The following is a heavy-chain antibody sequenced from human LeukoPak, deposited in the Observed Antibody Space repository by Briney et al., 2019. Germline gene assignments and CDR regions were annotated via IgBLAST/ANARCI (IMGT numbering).Heavy chain of an antibody. J-gene: IGHJ6*03. Sequence: ASVKVSCKASGYTFTSYGISWVRQAPGQGLEWMGWISAYNGNTNYAQKLQGRVTMTTDTSTSTAYMELRSLRSDDTAVYYCARDLGYYDFRSGYGWRDYYYYYMDVWGKGTTVTVSS. CDR2: ISAYNGNT. V-gene: IGHV1-18*01. D-gene: IGHD3-3*01. CDR1: GYTFTSYG. CDR3: ARDLGYYDFRSGYGWRDYYYYYMDV.